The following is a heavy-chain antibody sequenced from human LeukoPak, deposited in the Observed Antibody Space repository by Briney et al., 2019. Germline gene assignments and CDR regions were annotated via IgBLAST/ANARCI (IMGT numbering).Heavy chain of an antibody. J-gene: IGHJ4*02. V-gene: IGHV3-30*02. D-gene: IGHD3-10*01. Sequence: GGSLRLSCAASGFSFSSYGMHWVRQAPGKGLEWMALIRYDGSNKYYADSVRGRFTISRDNSKNTLYLQMNSPRAEDTAVYYCARDSSTYYYGSGSYGGSVDYWGQGTLVTVSS. CDR2: IRYDGSNK. CDR1: GFSFSSYG. CDR3: ARDSSTYYYGSGSYGGSVDY.